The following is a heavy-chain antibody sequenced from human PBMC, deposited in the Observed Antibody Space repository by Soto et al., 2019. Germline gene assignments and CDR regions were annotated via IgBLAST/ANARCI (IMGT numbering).Heavy chain of an antibody. D-gene: IGHD6-13*01. CDR1: GFTVRSNY. CDR3: ARQQLAYFDD. Sequence: EVQLVESGGGLIQPGGSLRLSCAASGFTVRSNYMGWVRQAPGRGLEWVSSIYSGGRTYYADSVEGRFTISRDNSKNTLYLQMNSLRDEDTAVYYCARQQLAYFDDWGQGPLVTVSS. J-gene: IGHJ4*02. V-gene: IGHV3-53*01. CDR2: IYSGGRT.